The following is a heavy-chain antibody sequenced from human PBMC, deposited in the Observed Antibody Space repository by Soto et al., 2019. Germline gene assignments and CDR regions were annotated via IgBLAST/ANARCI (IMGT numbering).Heavy chain of an antibody. CDR3: ARGGSYSGYDTFDY. V-gene: IGHV4-31*03. J-gene: IGHJ4*02. D-gene: IGHD5-12*01. CDR2: IYYSGST. Sequence: QVQLQESGPGLVKPSQTLSLTCTVSGGSISSGGYYWSWIRQHPGKGLEWIGYIYYSGSTYYNPSLKSRVTISVDPSKNQFSLKLSSVTAADTAVYYCARGGSYSGYDTFDYWGQGTLVTVSS. CDR1: GGSISSGGYY.